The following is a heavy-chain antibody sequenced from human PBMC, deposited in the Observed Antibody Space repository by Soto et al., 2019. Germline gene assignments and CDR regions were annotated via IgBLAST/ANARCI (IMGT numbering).Heavy chain of an antibody. CDR2: IYYSGST. CDR1: GGSISSYY. J-gene: IGHJ6*02. Sequence: PSETLSLTCTVSGGSISSYYWSWIRQPPGKGLEWIGYIYYSGSTNYNPSLKSRVTISVDTSKNQFSLKLSSVTAADTAVYYCARSERFGEGYYYYGMDVWGQGTTVTVSS. V-gene: IGHV4-59*01. D-gene: IGHD3-16*01. CDR3: ARSERFGEGYYYYGMDV.